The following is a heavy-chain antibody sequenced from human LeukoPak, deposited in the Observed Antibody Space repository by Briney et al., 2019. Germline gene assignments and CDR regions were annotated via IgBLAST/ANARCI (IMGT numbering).Heavy chain of an antibody. V-gene: IGHV3-23*01. J-gene: IGHJ4*02. D-gene: IGHD6-13*01. CDR2: ISGSGGST. Sequence: QPGGSLRLSCAASGFTFSSYAMSWVRQAPGKGLEWVSAISGSGGSTYYADSVKGRFTISRDNSKNTLYLQMNSLRAEDTAVYYCAKGTPSEFAAGTELAYYFDYWGQGTLVTVSS. CDR1: GFTFSSYA. CDR3: AKGTPSEFAAGTELAYYFDY.